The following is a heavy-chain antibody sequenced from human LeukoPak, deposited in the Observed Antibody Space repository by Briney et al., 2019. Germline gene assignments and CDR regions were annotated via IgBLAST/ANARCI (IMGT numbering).Heavy chain of an antibody. Sequence: PSETLSLTCTVSGGSISSGSYYWSWIRQPAGKGLEWIGRIYTSGSTNYNPSLKSRVTISVDTSKNQFSLKLSSVTAADTAVYYCARVEGSWHALVYWGQGTLVTVSS. CDR1: GGSISSGSYY. D-gene: IGHD6-13*01. V-gene: IGHV4-61*02. CDR3: ARVEGSWHALVY. J-gene: IGHJ4*02. CDR2: IYTSGST.